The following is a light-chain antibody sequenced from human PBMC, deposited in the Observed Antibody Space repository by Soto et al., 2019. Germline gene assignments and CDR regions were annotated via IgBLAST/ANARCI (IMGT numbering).Light chain of an antibody. CDR2: GNT. CDR1: SSNIGSGYD. CDR3: ATWDDSLDGHV. Sequence: QSVLTQPPSVSGAPGQRVTISCTGGSSNIGSGYDVHWYQQLPGTAPKLLIYGNTNRPSGVPDRFSGSKSGTSASLAISGLQSEAEAHYYCATWDDSLDGHVFGTGNKGIVL. V-gene: IGLV1-40*01. J-gene: IGLJ1*01.